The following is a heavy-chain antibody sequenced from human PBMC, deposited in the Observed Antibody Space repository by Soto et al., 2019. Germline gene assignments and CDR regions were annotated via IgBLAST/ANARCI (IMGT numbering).Heavy chain of an antibody. V-gene: IGHV1-69*08. CDR2: ISPIPGTA. CDR3: ARAWPHIWNEARNCFDP. J-gene: IGHJ5*02. D-gene: IGHD1-1*01. Sequence: GASVKVSCKASGGTFNNYTITWVRQAPGQGLEWMGRISPIPGTANYAQRFQGRVTITADKSTSTAYMELSSLRSEDTAVYYCARAWPHIWNEARNCFDPWGQGTLVTVSS. CDR1: GGTFNNYT.